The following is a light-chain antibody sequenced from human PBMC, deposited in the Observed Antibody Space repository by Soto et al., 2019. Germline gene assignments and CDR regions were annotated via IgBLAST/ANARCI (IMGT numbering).Light chain of an antibody. V-gene: IGKV1-8*01. CDR1: QGISSY. J-gene: IGKJ1*01. Sequence: AIRMTQSPSSLSASTGDRVTITCRASQGISSYLAWYQQKPGKAPKLLIYAASSLQSGVPSRFSGSGSGTDFTLTISSLQPEDFATYYCQQSYSTPRTFGQATKVDI. CDR3: QQSYSTPRT. CDR2: AAS.